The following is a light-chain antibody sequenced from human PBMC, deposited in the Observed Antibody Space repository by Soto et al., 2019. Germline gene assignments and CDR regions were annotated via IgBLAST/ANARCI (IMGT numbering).Light chain of an antibody. J-gene: IGKJ1*01. V-gene: IGKV1-5*01. CDR2: HAS. CDR3: QQYNSYSGT. CDR1: QSISSW. Sequence: MTPSPSSVDRSVGEECRSPWRPSQSISSWLAWYQQKPGRAPDLLIFHASSLESGVPSRFSGSGSGTEFTLTISSLQPEDFATYYCQQYNSYSGTFGQGTKVDIK.